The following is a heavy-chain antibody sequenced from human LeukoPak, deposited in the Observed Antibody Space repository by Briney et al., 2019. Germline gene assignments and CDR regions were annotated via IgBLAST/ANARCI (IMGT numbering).Heavy chain of an antibody. D-gene: IGHD7-27*01. V-gene: IGHV3-23*01. CDR1: GFTFSSYE. J-gene: IGHJ4*02. CDR2: ISGSGGST. CDR3: AKALYDSTGDGY. Sequence: GGSLRLSCATSGFTFSSYEMNWVRQAPGKGLEWVPAISGSGGSTYYADSVKGRFTISRDNSKNTLYLQMNSLRAEDTAVYYCAKALYDSTGDGYWGQGTLVTISS.